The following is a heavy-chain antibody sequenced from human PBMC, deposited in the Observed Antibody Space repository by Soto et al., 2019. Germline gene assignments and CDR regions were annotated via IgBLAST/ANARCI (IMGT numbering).Heavy chain of an antibody. CDR2: IYYSGST. J-gene: IGHJ5*02. CDR1: GGSISSYY. D-gene: IGHD6-19*01. CDR3: ARQYSSGWPPFDP. Sequence: SETLSLTCTVSGGSISSYYWSWIRQPPGKGLEWIGYIYYSGSTNYNPSLKSRVTISVDTSKSQFSLKLSSVTAADTAVYYCARQYSSGWPPFDPWGQGALVTVSS. V-gene: IGHV4-59*01.